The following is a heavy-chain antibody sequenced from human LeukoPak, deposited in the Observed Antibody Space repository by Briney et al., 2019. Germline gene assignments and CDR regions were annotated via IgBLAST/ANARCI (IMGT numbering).Heavy chain of an antibody. J-gene: IGHJ6*03. D-gene: IGHD3-22*01. CDR1: GGSISSYY. CDR3: ARLDYYDSSGYYPEKYYYYMDV. CDR2: IYYSGST. Sequence: SETLSLTCTVSGGSISSYYWSWIRQPPGKGLEWIGYIYYSGSTNYNPSLKSRVTISVDTSKNQFSLKLSSVTAADTAVYYCARLDYYDSSGYYPEKYYYYMDVWGKGTPVTVSS. V-gene: IGHV4-59*12.